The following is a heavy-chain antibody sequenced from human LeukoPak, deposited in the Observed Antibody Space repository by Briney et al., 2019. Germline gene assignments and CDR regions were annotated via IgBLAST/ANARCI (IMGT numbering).Heavy chain of an antibody. D-gene: IGHD3-10*01. Sequence: PSETLSLTCTVSGGSISSYYWSWIRQPPGKGLEWIGYIYYSGSTNYNPSLKSRVTISVDTSKNQFSLKLSSVTAADTAVYYCARNKDEVGWFDPWGQGTLVTVSS. CDR3: ARNKDEVGWFDP. CDR2: IYYSGST. J-gene: IGHJ5*02. V-gene: IGHV4-59*01. CDR1: GGSISSYY.